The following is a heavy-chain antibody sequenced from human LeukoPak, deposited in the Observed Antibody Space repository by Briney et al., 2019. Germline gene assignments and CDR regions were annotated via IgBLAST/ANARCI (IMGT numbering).Heavy chain of an antibody. Sequence: GGSLRLSCAASGFTFRSYWMHWGRQAPGKGLVWVSGINSDGSSTSYADAVKGRFTISRDNAENTLYLQMNSLRAEDTAVYYCARVGIQRYFDYWGQGTLVTVSS. CDR1: GFTFRSYW. CDR2: INSDGSST. V-gene: IGHV3-74*01. CDR3: ARVGIQRYFDY. D-gene: IGHD5-18*01. J-gene: IGHJ4*02.